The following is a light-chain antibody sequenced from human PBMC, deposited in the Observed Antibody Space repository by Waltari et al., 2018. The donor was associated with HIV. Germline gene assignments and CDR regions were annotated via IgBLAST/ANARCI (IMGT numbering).Light chain of an antibody. CDR3: QHYNTFRWT. CDR1: QRIGDL. V-gene: IGKV1-5*03. J-gene: IGKJ1*01. CDR2: RAS. Sequence: DIQMTQSPSTRAASVGDRVTIACRASQRIGDLLAWYQQKQGKAPKLLIYRASSVESGVPSSFSRSGSGTQYTLTISSLQPDDFATYYCQHYNTFRWTFGQGTKVEIK.